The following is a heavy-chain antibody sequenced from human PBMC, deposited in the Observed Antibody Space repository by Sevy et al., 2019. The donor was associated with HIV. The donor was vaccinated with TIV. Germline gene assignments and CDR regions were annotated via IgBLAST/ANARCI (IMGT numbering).Heavy chain of an antibody. J-gene: IGHJ5*02. CDR1: GGSINDLY. V-gene: IGHV4-59*08. CDR2: ISYGGIT. CDR3: ARHPLGILEXXDX. Sequence: SETLSLTCTVSGGSINDLYWSWIRQTPGRGLEWIGYISYGGITNYNPSLKSRVIISVDTSKNQFSLKLNSMTAADTAVYYCARHPLGILEXXDXXXQGILVTVSS. D-gene: IGHD3-3*01.